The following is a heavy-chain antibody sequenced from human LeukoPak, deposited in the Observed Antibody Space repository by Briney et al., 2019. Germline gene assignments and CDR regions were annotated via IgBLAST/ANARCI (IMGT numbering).Heavy chain of an antibody. Sequence: PSETLSLTCTVSGGSISNYYWTWIRQPPGKGLEWIGYISYSGSTNYNPPLKSRVTIFLDTSKNQFSLRLSSVTAADTAVYYCARAGILSTGDYFDPWGQGTLVTVSS. CDR2: ISYSGST. CDR3: ARAGILSTGDYFDP. CDR1: GGSISNYY. V-gene: IGHV4-59*12. J-gene: IGHJ5*02. D-gene: IGHD5/OR15-5a*01.